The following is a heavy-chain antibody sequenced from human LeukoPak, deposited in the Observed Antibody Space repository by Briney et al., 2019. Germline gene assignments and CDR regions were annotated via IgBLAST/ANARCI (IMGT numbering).Heavy chain of an antibody. CDR3: AKLVVVVAATRLYYFDY. J-gene: IGHJ4*02. CDR1: GFTFSSYA. Sequence: GGSLRLSCAASGFTFSSYAMSWVRQAPGKGLEWVSAISGSGGSTYYADSVKGRFTISRDNSKNTLYLQVNSLRAEDTAVYYCAKLVVVVAATRLYYFDYWGQGTLVTVSS. V-gene: IGHV3-23*01. D-gene: IGHD2-15*01. CDR2: ISGSGGST.